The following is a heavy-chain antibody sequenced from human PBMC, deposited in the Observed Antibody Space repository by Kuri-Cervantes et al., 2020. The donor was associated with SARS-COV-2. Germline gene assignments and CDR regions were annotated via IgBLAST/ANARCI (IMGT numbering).Heavy chain of an antibody. D-gene: IGHD6-13*01. V-gene: IGHV1-18*01. CDR3: VRSVDGDISSSWYS. CDR2: ISAYNGNT. J-gene: IGHJ4*02. Sequence: ASVKVSCKASGYTFTSYGISWVRQAPGQGLEWMGWISAYNGNTNYAQKLQGRVTMTTDTSTSAAYMELRSLRSDDTAVYYCVRSVDGDISSSWYSWGQGTLVTVSS. CDR1: GYTFTSYG.